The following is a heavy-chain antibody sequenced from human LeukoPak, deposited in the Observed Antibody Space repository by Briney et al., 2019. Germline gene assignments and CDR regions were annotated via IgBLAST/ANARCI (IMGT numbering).Heavy chain of an antibody. V-gene: IGHV3-21*01. CDR2: ISNSNSYI. D-gene: IGHD2-2*01. CDR1: GFAFSYYT. Sequence: GGSLRLSCAAYGFAFSYYTMNWVRQAPENGLEWVSSISNSNSYISYSDSVKGRFTISRDNAKKSLYLQMNSLRAEDTAVYYCASGIAFCSSTSCYGPHNGDYWGQGTLVTVSS. CDR3: ASGIAFCSSTSCYGPHNGDY. J-gene: IGHJ4*02.